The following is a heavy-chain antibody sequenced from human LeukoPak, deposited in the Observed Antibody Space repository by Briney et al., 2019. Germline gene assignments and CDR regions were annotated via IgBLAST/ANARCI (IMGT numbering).Heavy chain of an antibody. CDR3: AKKGSRGYSYGYFDY. D-gene: IGHD5-18*01. CDR1: GFTFSSYG. V-gene: IGHV3-30*02. J-gene: IGHJ4*02. CDR2: IRYDGSNK. Sequence: GGSLRLSCAASGFTFSSYGMHWVRQAPGKGLEWVAFIRYDGSNKYYADSVKGRFTISRDNSKNTLYLQMNSLRAEDTAVYYCAKKGSRGYSYGYFDYWGQGTLVTVSS.